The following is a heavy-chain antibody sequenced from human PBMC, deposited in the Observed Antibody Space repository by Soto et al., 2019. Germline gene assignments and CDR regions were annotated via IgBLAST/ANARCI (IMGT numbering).Heavy chain of an antibody. Sequence: ASMKVAVRASGYTVTSYAMRWLRQARGQRLEWMGWINAGNGNTKYSQKFQGRVIITMGTSASTAYMELSSLRSEDTAVYYCTRHRGGGCSSTSCYGSDYYYHSLALWAKGTTVTVSS. V-gene: IGHV1-3*01. CDR3: TRHRGGGCSSTSCYGSDYYYHSLAL. CDR1: GYTVTSYA. J-gene: IGHJ6*04. D-gene: IGHD2-2*01. CDR2: INAGNGNT.